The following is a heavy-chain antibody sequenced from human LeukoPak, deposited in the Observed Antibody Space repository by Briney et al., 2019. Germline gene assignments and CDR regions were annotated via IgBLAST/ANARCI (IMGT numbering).Heavy chain of an antibody. V-gene: IGHV1-58*01. Sequence: ASVKVSCKASGFTFTSSALQWVRQARGQRLEWLGWIVVGSGDANYAQRFQERVTISRDKSTSTAYMELSSLGSEDTAVYLCAAVTREWVSGYYFDYWGQGTLVTVSS. D-gene: IGHD3-10*01. J-gene: IGHJ4*02. CDR3: AAVTREWVSGYYFDY. CDR2: IVVGSGDA. CDR1: GFTFTSSA.